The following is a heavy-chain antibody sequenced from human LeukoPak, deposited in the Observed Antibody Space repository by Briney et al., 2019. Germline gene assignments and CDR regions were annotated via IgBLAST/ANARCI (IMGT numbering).Heavy chain of an antibody. CDR2: ISGSGGST. J-gene: IGHJ5*02. V-gene: IGHV3-23*01. Sequence: GGSLRLSCAASGFTFSSYAMSWVRQAPGKGLEWVPAISGSGGSTYYADSVKGRFTISRDNSKNTLYLQMNSLRAEDTAVYYCATKWRGGYCSGGSCVDPWGQGTLVAVSS. D-gene: IGHD2-15*01. CDR1: GFTFSSYA. CDR3: ATKWRGGYCSGGSCVDP.